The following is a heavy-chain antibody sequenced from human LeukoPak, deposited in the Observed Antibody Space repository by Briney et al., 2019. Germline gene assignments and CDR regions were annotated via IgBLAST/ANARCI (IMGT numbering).Heavy chain of an antibody. CDR2: ISASGCT. J-gene: IGHJ5*02. D-gene: IGHD1-1*01. V-gene: IGHV4-61*02. Sequence: SETLSLTCTVSGGSISGVSYFWSWIRQPAGKGLEWIGRISASGCTNFNPSLKSRVTMSVDTSENQFSLKLSSVTAADTAVYYCARYKLGWFDPWGQGTLVTVSS. CDR1: GGSISGVSYF. CDR3: ARYKLGWFDP.